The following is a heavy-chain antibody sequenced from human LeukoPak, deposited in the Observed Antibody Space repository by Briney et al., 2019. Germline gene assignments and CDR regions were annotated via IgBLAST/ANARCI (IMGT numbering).Heavy chain of an antibody. J-gene: IGHJ4*02. D-gene: IGHD1-26*01. CDR2: ISGSGGST. CDR3: AKGGGSYYYFDY. CDR1: GFTFSSYA. Sequence: GGSLRLSCAASGFTFSSYAMSWVRQAPGKGLEWVSVISGSGGSTYYADSVKGRFTISRDNSKNTLYLQMNSLRAEDTAVYYCAKGGGSYYYFDYWGQGTLVTVSS. V-gene: IGHV3-23*01.